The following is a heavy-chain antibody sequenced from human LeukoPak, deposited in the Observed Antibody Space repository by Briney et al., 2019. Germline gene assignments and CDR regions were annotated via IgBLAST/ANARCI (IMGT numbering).Heavy chain of an antibody. Sequence: SETLSLTCTVSGGSISSYYWSWIRQPPGKGLEWIGYISYSGSTNYNPSLKSRVTISIDTSKNQFSLKLRSVTAADTAIYYCARGDSGSYYYYDYWGQGILVTVSS. CDR2: ISYSGST. CDR3: ARGDSGSYYYYDY. J-gene: IGHJ4*02. CDR1: GGSISSYY. D-gene: IGHD1-26*01. V-gene: IGHV4-59*08.